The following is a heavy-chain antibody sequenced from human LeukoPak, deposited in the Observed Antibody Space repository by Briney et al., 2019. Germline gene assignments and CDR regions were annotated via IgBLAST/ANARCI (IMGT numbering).Heavy chain of an antibody. V-gene: IGHV1-69*06. D-gene: IGHD5-18*01. Sequence: SVKVSCTASGGTFSSYAISWVRQAPGQGLEWMGRIIPIFGTANYAQKFQGRVTITADKSTSTAYMELSSLRSEDTAVYCCARVSDGTGGDTAMLSPWNPLDYWGQGTLVTVSS. CDR3: ARVSDGTGGDTAMLSPWNPLDY. CDR1: GGTFSSYA. CDR2: IIPIFGTA. J-gene: IGHJ4*02.